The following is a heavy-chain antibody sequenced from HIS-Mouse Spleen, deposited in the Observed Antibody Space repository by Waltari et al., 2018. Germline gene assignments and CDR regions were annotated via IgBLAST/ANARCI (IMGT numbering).Heavy chain of an antibody. J-gene: IGHJ5*02. CDR1: GYSISSGYY. CDR2: IYHSGST. Sequence: QVQLQESGPGLVKPSETLSLTCTVSGYSISSGYYWGWIRQPPGKGLEWIGSIYHSGSTYYNPSPKRRVTISVDTSQDQSSPKLSSVTAADTAVYYCARVKTWGPGTLVTVSS. D-gene: IGHD3-22*01. V-gene: IGHV4-38-2*02. CDR3: ARVKT.